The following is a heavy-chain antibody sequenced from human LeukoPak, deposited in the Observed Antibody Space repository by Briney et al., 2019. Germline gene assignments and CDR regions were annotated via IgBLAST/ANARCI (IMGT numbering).Heavy chain of an antibody. D-gene: IGHD2-2*03. V-gene: IGHV3-74*01. CDR2: INSDGINT. CDR3: ARCGYCSSTSCYEGHFDY. J-gene: IGHJ4*02. CDR1: GFTFSNYW. Sequence: GGSLRLSCAASGFTFSNYWMHWVRQAPGKGLVWVSRINSDGINTSYADSVKGRFTISRDNSKKTLYLQMNSLRAEDTAVYYCARCGYCSSTSCYEGHFDYWGQGTLVTVSS.